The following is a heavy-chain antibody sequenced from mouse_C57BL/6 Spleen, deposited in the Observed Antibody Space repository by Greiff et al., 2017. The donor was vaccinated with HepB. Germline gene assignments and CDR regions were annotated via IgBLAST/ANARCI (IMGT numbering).Heavy chain of an antibody. D-gene: IGHD2-1*01. J-gene: IGHJ2*01. CDR3: ARGGNYPLYY. CDR1: GYTFTSYW. CDR2: IDPSDSYT. Sequence: VQLQQSGAELVKPGASVKLSCKASGYTFTSYWMQWVKQRPGQGLEWIGEIDPSDSYTNYNQKFKGKATLTVDTSSSTAYMQLSSLTSEDSAVYYCARGGNYPLYYWGQGTTLTVSS. V-gene: IGHV1-50*01.